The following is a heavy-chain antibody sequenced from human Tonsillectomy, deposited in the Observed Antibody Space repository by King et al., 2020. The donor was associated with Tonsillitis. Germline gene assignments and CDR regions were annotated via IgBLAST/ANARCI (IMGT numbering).Heavy chain of an antibody. CDR3: ARRQAIFGVALEAFDI. CDR1: GGSISSYY. D-gene: IGHD3-3*01. J-gene: IGHJ3*02. Sequence: QLQESGPGLVKPSETLSLTCTVSGGSISSYYWSWIRQPPGKGLEWIGYIYYSGSTNYNPSLKSRVTISVDTSKNQFSLKLSSVTAADTAVFYCARRQAIFGVALEAFDIWGQGTMVTVSS. CDR2: IYYSGST. V-gene: IGHV4-59*08.